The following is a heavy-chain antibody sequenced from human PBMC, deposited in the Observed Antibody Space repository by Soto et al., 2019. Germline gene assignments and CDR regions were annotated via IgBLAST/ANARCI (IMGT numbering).Heavy chain of an antibody. CDR3: ARVPLDSITAYYYYYMDV. D-gene: IGHD1-20*01. CDR2: ISSSGSTI. V-gene: IGHV3-11*01. J-gene: IGHJ6*03. Sequence: GGSLRLSCAASGFTFSDFYMSWIRQAPGKGLEWVSYISSSGSTIYYADSVKGRFTISRDNAKNSLYLQMNSLRAEDTAVYYCARVPLDSITAYYYYYMDVWGKGTTVTVSS. CDR1: GFTFSDFY.